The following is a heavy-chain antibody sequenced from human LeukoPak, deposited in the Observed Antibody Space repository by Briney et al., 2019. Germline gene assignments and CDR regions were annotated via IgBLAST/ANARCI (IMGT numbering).Heavy chain of an antibody. D-gene: IGHD6-19*01. V-gene: IGHV4-61*02. CDR1: GGSISSGSYY. Sequence: SETLSLTCTVSGGSISSGSYYWSWIRQPAGKGLEWIGRIYTSGSTNYNPSLKSRVTISVDTSKNQFSLKLSSVTAADTAVYYCARIAVAGRYFDYWGQGTLVTVSS. CDR2: IYTSGST. CDR3: ARIAVAGRYFDY. J-gene: IGHJ4*02.